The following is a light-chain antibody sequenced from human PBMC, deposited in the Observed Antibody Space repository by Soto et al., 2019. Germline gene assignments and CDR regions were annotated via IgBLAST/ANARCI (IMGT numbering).Light chain of an antibody. V-gene: IGKV3-15*01. CDR2: GAS. CDR3: QQYNSWPIT. Sequence: EIVMTQSPATLSVXPGERVALSCRASQSVGSTLAWYQQKPGQAPRLLISGASTRATGIPARFSGSGSETEFTLTISSLQSEDFAVYYCQQYNSWPITFGGGTKVDIK. CDR1: QSVGST. J-gene: IGKJ4*01.